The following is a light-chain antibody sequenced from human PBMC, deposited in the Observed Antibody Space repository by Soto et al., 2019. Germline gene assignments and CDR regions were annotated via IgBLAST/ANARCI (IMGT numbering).Light chain of an antibody. Sequence: DIQMTQSPSSVSASVGDRVTMTCRASQGISNWLAWYQQQPGKAPKLLIYGASSLQSGVPSRISGGGSGTHFTLIISSLQPEDFATYYCQQTNTFLPLTFGGGTKVEI. J-gene: IGKJ4*01. V-gene: IGKV1-12*01. CDR2: GAS. CDR1: QGISNW. CDR3: QQTNTFLPLT.